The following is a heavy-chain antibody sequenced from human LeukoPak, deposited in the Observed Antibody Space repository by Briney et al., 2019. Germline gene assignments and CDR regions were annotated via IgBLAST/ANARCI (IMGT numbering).Heavy chain of an antibody. D-gene: IGHD3-22*01. Sequence: GGSLRLSCAASGFTFSGTAMHWVRQASGKGLEWVGRIRSKANSYATAYAASVKGRFTISRDESKNTAYLQMNSLKTEDTAVYYCTRRAKDDSSGYYSTWGQGTLVTVSS. J-gene: IGHJ5*02. CDR1: GFTFSGTA. V-gene: IGHV3-73*01. CDR3: TRRAKDDSSGYYST. CDR2: IRSKANSYAT.